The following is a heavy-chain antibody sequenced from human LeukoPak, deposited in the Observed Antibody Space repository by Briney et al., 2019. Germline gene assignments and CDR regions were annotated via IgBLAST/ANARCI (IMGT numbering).Heavy chain of an antibody. Sequence: GGSLRLSCAASGFTFSAFGVHWVRQAPGKGLEGVALIWYDGSDKHYADSVKGRFTISRDNSKHTLYLQLNSLRAEDTAVYFCARGSTSWYYFDFWGQGTLVTVSS. CDR1: GFTFSAFG. CDR2: IWYDGSDK. J-gene: IGHJ4*02. D-gene: IGHD6-13*01. CDR3: ARGSTSWYYFDF. V-gene: IGHV3-33*01.